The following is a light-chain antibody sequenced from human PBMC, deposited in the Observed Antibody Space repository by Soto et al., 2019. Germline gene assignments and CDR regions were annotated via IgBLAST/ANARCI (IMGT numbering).Light chain of an antibody. CDR1: QSVSSY. CDR3: QQRSNWPIT. J-gene: IGKJ2*01. V-gene: IGKV3-11*01. Sequence: EVVLTQSPATLSLSPGERATLSCRASQSVSSYLAWYQQKPGQAPRLLIYDASNRATGIPARFSGSGSGTEFTLAISSLKTEDFAVYYCQQRSNWPITFAQGTKLEIK. CDR2: DAS.